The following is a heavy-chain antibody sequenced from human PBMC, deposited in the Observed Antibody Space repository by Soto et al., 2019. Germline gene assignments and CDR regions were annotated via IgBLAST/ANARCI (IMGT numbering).Heavy chain of an antibody. D-gene: IGHD3-10*01. CDR1: GGSISSYY. CDR3: ARVPLLSGSYYNNWFDP. CDR2: IYYSGST. J-gene: IGHJ5*02. Sequence: SETLSLTCTVSGGSISSYYWSWIRQPPGKGLEWIGYIYYSGSTNYNPSLKSRVTISVDTSKNQFSLKLSSVTAADTAVYYCARVPLLSGSYYNNWFDPWGQGTLVTVSS. V-gene: IGHV4-59*01.